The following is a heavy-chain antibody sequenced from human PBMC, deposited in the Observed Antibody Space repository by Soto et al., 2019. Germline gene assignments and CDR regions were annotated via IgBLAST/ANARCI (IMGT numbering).Heavy chain of an antibody. CDR3: ANYDRSGYYYGSYYYYGMDV. V-gene: IGHV3-23*01. Sequence: PGGSMRLSCAASGFTFSSYAMSWVRKAPGKGLEWVSAISGSGGSTYYADSGKGRFTISRDNSKNTLYLQMNSLRAEDTAVYYCANYDRSGYYYGSYYYYGMDVWGQGTTVTVSS. CDR1: GFTFSSYA. D-gene: IGHD3-22*01. CDR2: ISGSGGST. J-gene: IGHJ6*02.